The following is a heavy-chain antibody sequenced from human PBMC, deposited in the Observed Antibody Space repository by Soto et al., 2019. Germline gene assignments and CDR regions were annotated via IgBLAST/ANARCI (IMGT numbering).Heavy chain of an antibody. J-gene: IGHJ4*02. V-gene: IGHV1-3*01. D-gene: IGHD3-9*01. CDR1: GYTFTSYA. CDR3: ARVYYDILTGYCLGVCYFDY. CDR2: INAGNGNT. Sequence: ASVKVSCKASGYTFTSYAMHWVRQAPGQRLEWMGWINAGNGNTKYSQKLQGRVTMTTDTSTSTAYMELRSLRSDDTAVYYCARVYYDILTGYCLGVCYFDYWGQGTLVTVSS.